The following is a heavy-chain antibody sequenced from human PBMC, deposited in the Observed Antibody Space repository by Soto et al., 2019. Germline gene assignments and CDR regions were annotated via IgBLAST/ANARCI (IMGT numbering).Heavy chain of an antibody. Sequence: GSLRLSCVASGFIFSDYAMTWILHAPGKGLEWVATISASGGNIEYTDSLKGRFTISRDNSKKTVYLQINGLTADDTAVHYCAKVAGGLGYFDLWGGGTLVTVSS. CDR2: ISASGGNI. J-gene: IGHJ2*01. D-gene: IGHD3-16*01. CDR3: AKVAGGLGYFDL. CDR1: GFIFSDYA. V-gene: IGHV3-23*01.